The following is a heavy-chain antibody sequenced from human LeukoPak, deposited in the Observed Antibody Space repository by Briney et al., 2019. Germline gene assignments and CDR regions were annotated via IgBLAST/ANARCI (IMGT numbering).Heavy chain of an antibody. CDR2: IWFDGSNS. J-gene: IGHJ4*02. V-gene: IGHV3-33*01. CDR1: GFTFSSHG. CDR3: SRERRFDY. Sequence: GRSLRPSCAASGFTFSSHGMHWVRQAPGKGLEWVAVIWFDGSNSYYADSVNGRFTISRDNSKITLYLQMDSLRAEDTAVYYCSRERRFDYWGQGTLVTVSS.